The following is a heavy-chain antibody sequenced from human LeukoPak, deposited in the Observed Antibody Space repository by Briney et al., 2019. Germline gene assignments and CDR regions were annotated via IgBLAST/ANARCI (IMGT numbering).Heavy chain of an antibody. CDR3: ARVDTGYSYSYFDY. Sequence: SVKVSCKASGGTFSNYAISWVRQAPGQGLEWMGGIIPISGTANYAQKLQDRVTITADASTSTAYMELRSLRSDDTAVYYCARVDTGYSYSYFDYWGQGTLVTVSS. J-gene: IGHJ4*02. V-gene: IGHV1-69*01. CDR2: IIPISGTA. D-gene: IGHD5-18*01. CDR1: GGTFSNYA.